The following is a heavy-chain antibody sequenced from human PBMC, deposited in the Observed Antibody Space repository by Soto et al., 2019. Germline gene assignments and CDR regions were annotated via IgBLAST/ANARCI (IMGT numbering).Heavy chain of an antibody. CDR1: GGTFSSYA. Sequence: GASVKVSCKASGGTFSSYAISWVRQAPGQGIEWMGGIIPIFGTAHYAQKFQGRVTITADKSTSTAYMELSSLRSEDTAVYYCAAEGAAGGDYWGQGTLVTVSS. D-gene: IGHD6-13*01. CDR2: IIPIFGTA. CDR3: AAEGAAGGDY. V-gene: IGHV1-69*06. J-gene: IGHJ4*02.